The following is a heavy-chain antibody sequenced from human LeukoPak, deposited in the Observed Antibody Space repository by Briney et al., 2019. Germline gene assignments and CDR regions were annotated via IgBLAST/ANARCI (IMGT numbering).Heavy chain of an antibody. V-gene: IGHV4-39*01. D-gene: IGHD2-15*01. CDR3: GYCSGGSCRRGYYFDY. CDR1: GGSISSSSYY. J-gene: IGHJ4*02. CDR2: IYYSGST. Sequence: PSETLSLTCTVSGGSISSSSYYWGWIRQPPGKGLEWIGSIYYSGSTYYNPSLKSRVTISVDTSKNQFSLKLSSVTDADTAVYYCGYCSGGSCRRGYYFDYWGQGTLVTVSS.